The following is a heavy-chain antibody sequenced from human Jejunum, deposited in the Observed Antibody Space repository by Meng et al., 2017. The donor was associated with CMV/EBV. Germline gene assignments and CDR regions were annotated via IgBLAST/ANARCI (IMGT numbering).Heavy chain of an antibody. V-gene: IGHV3-74*01. CDR2: IDSDGSSA. CDR1: GFTFSTSW. J-gene: IGHJ4*02. D-gene: IGHD3-22*01. CDR3: ARDGDHYDNSLY. Sequence: SCVVSGFTFSTSWMHWVRQSPGKGLAWVARIDSDGSSATYADSVKGRFTISRDNAKNTLFLQMVSLRVEDTAVYYCARDGDHYDNSLYWGQGSLVTVSS.